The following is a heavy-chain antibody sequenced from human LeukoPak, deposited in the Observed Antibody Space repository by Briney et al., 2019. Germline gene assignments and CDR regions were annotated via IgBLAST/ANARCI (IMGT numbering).Heavy chain of an antibody. CDR1: GFTFSSYG. D-gene: IGHD3-16*01. CDR3: ARDFRGGARAFDY. V-gene: IGHV3-33*01. Sequence: LPGGSLRLSCAASGFTFSSYGMHWVRQAPGKGLEWVAVIWYDGSNKCYADSVKGRFTISRDNSKNTLYLQMNSLRAEDTAVYYCARDFRGGARAFDYWGQGTLVTVSS. J-gene: IGHJ4*02. CDR2: IWYDGSNK.